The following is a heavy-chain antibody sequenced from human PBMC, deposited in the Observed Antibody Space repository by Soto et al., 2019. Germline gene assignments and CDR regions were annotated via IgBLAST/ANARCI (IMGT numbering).Heavy chain of an antibody. CDR3: ARDVYYYDSSGSDGHEWFDP. J-gene: IGHJ5*02. CDR2: IWYDGSNK. CDR1: GFTFSIYG. Sequence: QVQLVESGGGVVQPGRSLRLSCAASGFTFSIYGMHWVRQAPGKGLEWVAVIWYDGSNKYYADSVKGRFTISRDNSKNTLYLQMNSLRAEDTAVYYCARDVYYYDSSGSDGHEWFDPWGQGTLVTVSS. V-gene: IGHV3-33*01. D-gene: IGHD3-22*01.